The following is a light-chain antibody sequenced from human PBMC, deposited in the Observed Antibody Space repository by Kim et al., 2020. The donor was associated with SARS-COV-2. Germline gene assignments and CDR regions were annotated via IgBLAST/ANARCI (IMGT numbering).Light chain of an antibody. CDR3: QQYYSNPLT. Sequence: DIVMTQSPDSLAVSLGERATINCKSSQSVLYSSNNKNYLAWYQQKPGQPPKLLIYWASTRKSGVPDRFSGSGSGTDFTLTISSLQAEDVAVYYCQQYYSNPLTFGGGTKVDIK. CDR1: QSVLYSSNNKNY. CDR2: WAS. J-gene: IGKJ4*01. V-gene: IGKV4-1*01.